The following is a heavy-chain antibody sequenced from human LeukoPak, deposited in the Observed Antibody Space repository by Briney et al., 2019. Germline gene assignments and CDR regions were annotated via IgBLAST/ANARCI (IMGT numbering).Heavy chain of an antibody. Sequence: GASVKVSCKASGGTFSSYAISWVRQAPGQGLEWMGGIIPIFGTANYAQKFQGRVTITADESTSTAYMELSSLRSEDTAVYYCAREPYYYGSGSYYDYWGQGTLVTVSS. CDR2: IIPIFGTA. CDR3: AREPYYYGSGSYYDY. CDR1: GGTFSSYA. D-gene: IGHD3-10*01. J-gene: IGHJ4*02. V-gene: IGHV1-69*13.